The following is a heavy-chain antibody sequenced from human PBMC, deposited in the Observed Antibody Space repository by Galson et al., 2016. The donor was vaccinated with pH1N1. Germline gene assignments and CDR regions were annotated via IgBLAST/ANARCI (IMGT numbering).Heavy chain of an antibody. J-gene: IGHJ6*02. CDR1: GFTFSDYW. V-gene: IGHV3-48*01. CDR3: ARELDTAMPYGQYGMDV. D-gene: IGHD5-18*01. Sequence: SLRLSCAASGFTFSDYWMTWVRQAPGKGLEWVSYITGGYGTIYYADSVKGRFTISRDNAKNSLYLQMNSLRAEDTAVYYCARELDTAMPYGQYGMDVWGQGTTVIVSS. CDR2: ITGGYGTI.